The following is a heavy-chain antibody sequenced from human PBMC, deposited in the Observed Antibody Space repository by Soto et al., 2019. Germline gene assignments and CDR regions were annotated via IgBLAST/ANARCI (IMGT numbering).Heavy chain of an antibody. Sequence: EVQLVETGGGLIQPGGSLRLSCAASGFTVSSNYMSWFRQAPGKGLEWVSVIYSGGSTYYADSVKGRFTISRDNSKNTLYLQMNSLRAEDTAVYYCARGSYEYYYYGMDVWGQGTTVTVSS. J-gene: IGHJ6*02. D-gene: IGHD5-12*01. CDR2: IYSGGST. V-gene: IGHV3-53*02. CDR1: GFTVSSNY. CDR3: ARGSYEYYYYGMDV.